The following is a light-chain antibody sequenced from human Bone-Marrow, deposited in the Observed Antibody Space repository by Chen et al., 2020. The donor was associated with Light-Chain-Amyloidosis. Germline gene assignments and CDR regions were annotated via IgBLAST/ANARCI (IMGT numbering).Light chain of an antibody. CDR3: HQYKSFPWT. CDR2: QAS. Sequence: DIQMTQSPSTLSASVGDRVTITCRASHTISAWLAWYQQKPGKAPKVLIYQASSLESGVPSRFSSSGSGTEFTLTISSLQPDDFATYYCHQYKSFPWTFGQGTKVEMK. V-gene: IGKV1-5*03. CDR1: HTISAW. J-gene: IGKJ1*01.